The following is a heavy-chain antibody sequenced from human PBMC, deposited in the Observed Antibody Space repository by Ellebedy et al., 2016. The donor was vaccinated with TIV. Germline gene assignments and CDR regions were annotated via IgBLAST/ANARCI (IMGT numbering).Heavy chain of an antibody. CDR2: ISHTGRRT. CDR1: GFTFSSYA. V-gene: IGHV3-23*01. Sequence: GESLKISCAASGFTFSSYAVSWVRQAPGKGLEWVSNISHTGRRTYYADSVEGRFTISRDNSKKTLYLQMNSLRAEDTAVYYCAKDPQPLYGDPVGMDVWGQGTTVTVSS. D-gene: IGHD4-17*01. J-gene: IGHJ6*02. CDR3: AKDPQPLYGDPVGMDV.